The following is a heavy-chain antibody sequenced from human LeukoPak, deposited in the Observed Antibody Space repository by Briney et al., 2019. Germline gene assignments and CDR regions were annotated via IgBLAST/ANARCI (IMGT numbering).Heavy chain of an antibody. CDR2: ISSDGSNK. D-gene: IGHD2-15*01. Sequence: GGSLRLSCAASGFTFSSYGMHWVRQAPGKGLEWVAVISSDGSNKYYADSVKGRFTISRDNSKNTLYLQMNSLRAEDTAVYYCAKDRGYCSGGSCLYFDYWGQGTLVTVSS. CDR3: AKDRGYCSGGSCLYFDY. CDR1: GFTFSSYG. J-gene: IGHJ4*02. V-gene: IGHV3-30*18.